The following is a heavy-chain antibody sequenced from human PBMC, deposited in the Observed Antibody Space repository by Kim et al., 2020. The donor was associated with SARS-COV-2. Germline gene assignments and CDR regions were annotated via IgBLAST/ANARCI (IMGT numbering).Heavy chain of an antibody. J-gene: IGHJ4*02. CDR2: IKPDGAVQ. CDR3: VRDVLYGDSGKY. D-gene: IGHD4-17*01. V-gene: IGHV3-7*03. CDR1: GFVFSDFW. Sequence: GGSLRLSCAASGFVFSDFWMSWVRQAPGKGLEWVANIKPDGAVQYYVDSVKGRFTISRDNAKKSLYLQMNSLRAEDTAIYYCVRDVLYGDSGKYWGQGTLVTVSS.